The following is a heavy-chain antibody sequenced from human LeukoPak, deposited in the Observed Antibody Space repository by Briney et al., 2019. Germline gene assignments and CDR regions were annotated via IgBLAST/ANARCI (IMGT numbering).Heavy chain of an antibody. CDR1: GGSISSSSYY. Sequence: PSETLSLTCTVSGGSISSSSYYWGWIRQPPGKGLEWIGSIYYSGSTYYNPSLKSRVTISVDTSKNQFSLKLSSVTAADTAVYYCARHRRTAAGTLGAKPEYYFYYWGQGTLVTVSS. J-gene: IGHJ4*02. CDR3: ARHRRTAAGTLGAKPEYYFYY. D-gene: IGHD6-13*01. CDR2: IYYSGST. V-gene: IGHV4-39*01.